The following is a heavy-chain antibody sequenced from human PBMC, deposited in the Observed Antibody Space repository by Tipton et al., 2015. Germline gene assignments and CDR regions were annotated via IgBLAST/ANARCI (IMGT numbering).Heavy chain of an antibody. CDR3: AKAGPNDYGDYPVGRNRYYLDY. Sequence: GSLRLSCVVSGFTFGSYAMSWVRQAPGKGLEWVSSVSGSGGSTYYADSVKGRFTISRDNSENTLYLQMNSLRAEDTAVYYCAKAGPNDYGDYPVGRNRYYLDYWGQGTLVTVSS. D-gene: IGHD4-17*01. V-gene: IGHV3-23*01. CDR2: VSGSGGST. CDR1: GFTFGSYA. J-gene: IGHJ4*02.